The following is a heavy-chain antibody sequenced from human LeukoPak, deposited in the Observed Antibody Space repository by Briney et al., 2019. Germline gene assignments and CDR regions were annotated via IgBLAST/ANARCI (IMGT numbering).Heavy chain of an antibody. CDR1: GFTFSSYW. CDR3: ARGGTMIYYFDY. CDR2: INSDGSST. V-gene: IGHV3-74*01. J-gene: IGHJ4*02. D-gene: IGHD3-22*01. Sequence: GGSLRLSCAASGFTFSSYWMHWVRQAPGKGLVWVSRINSDGSSTSHADSVKGRFTISRDNAKNTLYLQMNSLRAEDTAVYYCARGGTMIYYFDYWGQGTLVTVSS.